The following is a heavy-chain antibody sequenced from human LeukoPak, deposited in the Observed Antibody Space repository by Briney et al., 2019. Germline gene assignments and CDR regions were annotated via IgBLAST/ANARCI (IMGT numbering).Heavy chain of an antibody. D-gene: IGHD4-11*01. CDR2: INPNSGDT. J-gene: IGHJ4*02. CDR1: GYTFTGYY. V-gene: IGHV1-2*02. Sequence: ASVKVSCKASGYTFTGYYMHWVRQAPGQGLEWMGWINPNSGDTNYAQKFQGRVTMTRDTSISTAYMELSRLRSDDTAVYYCARSTTVNYYFDYWGQGTLVTVSS. CDR3: ARSTTVNYYFDY.